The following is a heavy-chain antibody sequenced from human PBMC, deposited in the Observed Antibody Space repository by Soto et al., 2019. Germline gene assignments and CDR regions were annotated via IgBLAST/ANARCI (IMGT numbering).Heavy chain of an antibody. V-gene: IGHV3-21*01. CDR3: ARDGTLGDYYDSSGYPNWFDP. J-gene: IGHJ5*02. CDR2: ISSSSSYI. Sequence: PGGSLRLSCAASGFTFGSYSMNWVRQAPGKGLEWVSSISSSSSYIYYADSVKGRFTISRDNAKNSLYLQMNSLRAEDTAVYYCARDGTLGDYYDSSGYPNWFDPWGQGTLVTVSS. CDR1: GFTFGSYS. D-gene: IGHD3-22*01.